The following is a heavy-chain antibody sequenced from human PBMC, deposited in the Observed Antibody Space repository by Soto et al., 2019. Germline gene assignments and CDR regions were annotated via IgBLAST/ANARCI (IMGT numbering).Heavy chain of an antibody. CDR3: ATVGGSSWSEGLDY. J-gene: IGHJ4*02. CDR1: GFNKSIYA. Sequence: EVQILESGGGLVQPGGSLRLSCAASGFNKSIYAMNWVRQAPGKGLEWVSGIGGRVGSSYYADSVMGRFTISRDKSKNPMYLQMNSLRAEDTAVYYCATVGGSSWSEGLDYWGQGTVVTVSS. D-gene: IGHD6-13*01. CDR2: IGGRVGSS. V-gene: IGHV3-23*01.